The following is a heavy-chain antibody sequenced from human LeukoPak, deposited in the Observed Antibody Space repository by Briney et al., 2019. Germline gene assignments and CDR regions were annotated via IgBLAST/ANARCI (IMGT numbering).Heavy chain of an antibody. J-gene: IGHJ4*02. D-gene: IGHD3-9*01. Sequence: GGSLRLSYAASGFTFSSYWMSWVRQAPGKGLEWVANIKQDGREKYYVDSVKGRFTISRDNAKNSLYLQMNSLRAEDTAVYYCARVEDYDILTGFDYWGQGTLVTVSS. CDR1: GFTFSSYW. V-gene: IGHV3-7*01. CDR3: ARVEDYDILTGFDY. CDR2: IKQDGREK.